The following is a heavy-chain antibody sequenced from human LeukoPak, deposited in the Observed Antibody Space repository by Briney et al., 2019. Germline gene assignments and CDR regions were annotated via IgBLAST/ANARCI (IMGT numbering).Heavy chain of an antibody. CDR1: GFTFDDYA. CDR3: AVRNWYFDL. J-gene: IGHJ2*01. CDR2: ISWNSGSI. Sequence: GGSLRLSCAASGFTFDDYAMHWARQAPGKGLEWVSGISWNSGSIGYADSVKGRFTISRDNAKNSLYLQMNSLRAEDTALYYCAVRNWYFDLWGRGTLVTVSS. D-gene: IGHD3-16*01. V-gene: IGHV3-9*01.